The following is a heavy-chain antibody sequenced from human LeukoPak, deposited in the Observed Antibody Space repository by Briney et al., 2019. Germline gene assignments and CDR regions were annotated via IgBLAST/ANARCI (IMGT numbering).Heavy chain of an antibody. CDR2: INHSGST. CDR3: ASGSGAPVWFDP. J-gene: IGHJ5*02. V-gene: IGHV4-34*01. D-gene: IGHD7-27*01. CDR1: GGAFSGYY. Sequence: SETLSLTCAASGGAFSGYYRSWVRQPPGKGLEWIGEINHSGSTNYNPCLKSRVTISVDTSKNQCSLKLSSVTAADTAVYYCASGSGAPVWFDPWGQGTPVTVSS.